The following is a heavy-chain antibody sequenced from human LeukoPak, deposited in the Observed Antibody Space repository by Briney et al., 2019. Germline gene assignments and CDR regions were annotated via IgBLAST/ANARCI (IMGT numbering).Heavy chain of an antibody. V-gene: IGHV3-11*01. CDR1: GFTFSDYY. CDR3: ARDTVGYSYGHGYYYYYMDV. D-gene: IGHD5-18*01. CDR2: VSSSGSTI. Sequence: GGSLRLSCAASGFTFSDYYMNWIRQAPGKGLECVSYVSSSGSTIYYADSVKGRFTISRDNSKNTLYLQMNSLRAEDTAVYYCARDTVGYSYGHGYYYYYMDVWGKGTTVTISS. J-gene: IGHJ6*03.